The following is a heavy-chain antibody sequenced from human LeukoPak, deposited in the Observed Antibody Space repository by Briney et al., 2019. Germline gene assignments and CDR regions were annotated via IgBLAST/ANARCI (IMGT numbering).Heavy chain of an antibody. CDR2: ISDSGNS. D-gene: IGHD1-26*01. CDR3: ARWEKVPDYFDY. J-gene: IGHJ4*02. V-gene: IGHV4-39*01. Sequence: SETLSLTCTVSGGSISSRSYYWGWIRQPPGKGLVWIGKISDSGNSYYSPSLRSRVTISIDTSKNQFSLKLSSVTATDTAVYFSARWEKVPDYFDYWGQGTLVTVSS. CDR1: GGSISSRSYY.